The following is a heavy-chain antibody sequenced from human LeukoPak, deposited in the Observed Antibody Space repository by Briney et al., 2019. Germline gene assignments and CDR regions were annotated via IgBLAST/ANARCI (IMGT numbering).Heavy chain of an antibody. CDR3: AVAPITMSEDY. D-gene: IGHD3-10*02. CDR1: GYSFTNFW. V-gene: IGHV5-51*01. CDR2: IYPGDSDT. Sequence: GESLKISCKGSGYSFTNFWTGWVRQMPGKGLEWMGIIYPGDSDTRYSPSFQGQVTISADKSISTAYLQWSSLKASDTAMYYCAVAPITMSEDYWGQGTLVTVSS. J-gene: IGHJ4*02.